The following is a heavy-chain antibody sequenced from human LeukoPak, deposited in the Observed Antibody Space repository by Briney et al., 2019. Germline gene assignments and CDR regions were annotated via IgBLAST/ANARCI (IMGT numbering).Heavy chain of an antibody. CDR2: IYHSGST. V-gene: IGHV4-59*01. J-gene: IGHJ1*01. Sequence: SETLSLTCTVSGGSISTYYWNWIRQPPGKGLEWIGYIYHSGSTNYNPSLQSRVTISVDTSRNQFSLNLNSVTAADTAVYYCARGGAARLHFQNWGQGTLVTVSS. CDR3: ARGGAARLHFQN. D-gene: IGHD6-6*01. CDR1: GGSISTYY.